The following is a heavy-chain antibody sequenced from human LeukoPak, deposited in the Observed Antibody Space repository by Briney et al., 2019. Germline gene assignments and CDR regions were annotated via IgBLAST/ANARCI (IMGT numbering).Heavy chain of an antibody. V-gene: IGHV3-21*06. CDR3: ARDPPYSDNSGYYYDY. CDR2: ISSGGDYI. J-gene: IGHJ4*02. D-gene: IGHD3-22*01. CDR1: GFTFSSYT. Sequence: GRSLRLSCAASGFTFSSYTMNWVRQAPGKGLEWVSSISSGGDYIYYADSVKGRFTISRDNAKNLVYLQMSSLRADDTAVYYCARDPPYSDNSGYYYDYWGQGTLVTVSS.